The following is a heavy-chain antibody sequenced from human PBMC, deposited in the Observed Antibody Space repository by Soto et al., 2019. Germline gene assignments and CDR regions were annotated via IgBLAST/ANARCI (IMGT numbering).Heavy chain of an antibody. J-gene: IGHJ4*02. Sequence: SETLSLTCAVSGYSISSGYYWGWIRQPAGKGLEWIGRVYSSGTTDYNPSLNSRATLSVETSKNQFSLNLSSVAAADTALYYCARDIGSYAYGDGYSGQGIQVTVSS. V-gene: IGHV4-38-2*02. CDR3: ARDIGSYAYGDGY. CDR2: VYSSGTT. CDR1: GYSISSGYY. D-gene: IGHD3-10*01.